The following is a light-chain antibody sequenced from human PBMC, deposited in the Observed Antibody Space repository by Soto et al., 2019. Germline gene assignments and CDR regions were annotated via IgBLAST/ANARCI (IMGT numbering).Light chain of an antibody. J-gene: IGLJ1*01. CDR3: SSYGGSNIWI. CDR2: EVS. Sequence: QSALTQPPSASGSPGQSVTISCTGTSSDVGGYNYVSWYQQHPGKAPKLMIYEVSKRPSGVPDRFSGSKSGNTASLTVSGLQDEDEADYYCSSYGGSNIWIFGTGTKVTVL. CDR1: SSDVGGYNY. V-gene: IGLV2-8*01.